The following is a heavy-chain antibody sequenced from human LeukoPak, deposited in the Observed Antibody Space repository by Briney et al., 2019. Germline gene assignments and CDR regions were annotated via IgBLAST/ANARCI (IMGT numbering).Heavy chain of an antibody. D-gene: IGHD6-13*01. V-gene: IGHV4-59*01. CDR2: IYYSGST. Sequence: SETLSLTCTVSGGSISSYYWSWIRQPPGKGLEWIGYIYYSGSTNYNPSLKSRVTISVDTSKNQFSLKLSSVTAADTAVYYCARSRPSIAAAGTKYYYYGMDVWGQGTTVTVS. CDR3: ARSRPSIAAAGTKYYYYGMDV. CDR1: GGSISSYY. J-gene: IGHJ6*02.